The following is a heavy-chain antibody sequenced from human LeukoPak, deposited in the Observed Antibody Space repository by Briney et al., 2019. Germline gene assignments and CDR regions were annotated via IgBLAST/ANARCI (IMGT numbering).Heavy chain of an antibody. Sequence: GGSLRLSCAASGFTFSSYTRSWVRPAQGKGLEWVSDISGSGGSTHYADSVKGRFTISRDNSKNTLYLQMNSLRAEDTAVYYCAKSGSYSLYYFDYWRQGTLVTVSP. V-gene: IGHV3-23*01. J-gene: IGHJ4*02. CDR2: ISGSGGST. D-gene: IGHD1-26*01. CDR3: AKSGSYSLYYFDY. CDR1: GFTFSSYT.